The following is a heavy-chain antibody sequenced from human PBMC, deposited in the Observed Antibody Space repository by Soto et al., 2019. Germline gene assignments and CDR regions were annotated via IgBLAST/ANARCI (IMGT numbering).Heavy chain of an antibody. CDR3: ARDQVVVVPAATYYYYCGMDV. V-gene: IGHV1-18*01. D-gene: IGHD2-2*01. J-gene: IGHJ6*02. CDR2: ISAYNGNT. CDR1: GYTFTSYG. Sequence: QVQLVQSGAEVKKPGASVKVSCKASGYTFTSYGISWVRQAPGQGREWMGWISAYNGNTNYAQKLQGRVTMTTDTATSTAYMEMRSLRSDDTAVYYCARDQVVVVPAATYYYYCGMDVWGQGTTVTVSS.